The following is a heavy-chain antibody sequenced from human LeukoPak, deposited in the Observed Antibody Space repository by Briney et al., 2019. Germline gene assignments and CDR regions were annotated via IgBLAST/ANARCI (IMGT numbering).Heavy chain of an antibody. J-gene: IGHJ5*02. V-gene: IGHV1-69*05. Sequence: ASVKVSXKASGGTFSSYAISWVRQAPGQGLEWMGRIIPIFGTANYAQKFQGRVTITTDESTSTAYMELSSLRSEDTAVYYCARANDDDSSGYHTSWFDPWGQGTLVTVSS. CDR3: ARANDDDSSGYHTSWFDP. CDR2: IIPIFGTA. D-gene: IGHD3-22*01. CDR1: GGTFSSYA.